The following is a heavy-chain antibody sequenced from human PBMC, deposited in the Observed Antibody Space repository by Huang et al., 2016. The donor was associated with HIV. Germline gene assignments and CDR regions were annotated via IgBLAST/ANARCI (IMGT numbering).Heavy chain of an antibody. J-gene: IGHJ3*02. CDR1: GGSITSSSYY. CDR2: IYDSGST. V-gene: IGHV4-39*01. D-gene: IGHD3-22*01. Sequence: QLQLQGSGPGLVKPSETLSLTCTVSGGSITSSSYYWGWIRQPPGKGLEWGGSIYDSGSTDYNPSLRSRVTVAVDTSKNQFALKLSSVTAADTAVYYCARHFSYYDSSGYTPWDAFDIWGQGTMVTVSS. CDR3: ARHFSYYDSSGYTPWDAFDI.